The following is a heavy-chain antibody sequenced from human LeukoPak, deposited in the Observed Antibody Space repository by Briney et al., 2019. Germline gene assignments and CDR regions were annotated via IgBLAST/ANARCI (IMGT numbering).Heavy chain of an antibody. CDR1: GFTFSSYG. CDR2: ISYDGSNK. J-gene: IGHJ1*01. Sequence: GGSLRLSCAASGFTFSSYGMHWVRQVPGKGLEWVALISYDGSNKYYADSVKGRFTISRDNSKNTLYLQMNSLRAEDTAMYYCAKVDTDYYDSSGYYAGQYFQHWGQGTLVTVSS. CDR3: AKVDTDYYDSSGYYAGQYFQH. D-gene: IGHD3-22*01. V-gene: IGHV3-30*18.